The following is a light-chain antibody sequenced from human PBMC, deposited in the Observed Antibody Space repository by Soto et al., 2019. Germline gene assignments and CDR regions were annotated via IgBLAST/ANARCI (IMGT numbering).Light chain of an antibody. Sequence: DIQMTQSPSSLSASVRDRVTITCRASQSISSWLAWYHQKPGKAPKLLIYDASSLESGVPSRFSGSGSGTEFTLTISSLQPEDFATYYCQQYDSYPLTFGQGTRLEIK. J-gene: IGKJ5*01. V-gene: IGKV1-5*01. CDR3: QQYDSYPLT. CDR1: QSISSW. CDR2: DAS.